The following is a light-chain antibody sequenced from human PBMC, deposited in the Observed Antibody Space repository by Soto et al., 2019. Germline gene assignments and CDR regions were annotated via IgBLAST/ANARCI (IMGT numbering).Light chain of an antibody. CDR2: GAS. V-gene: IGKV3-20*01. CDR3: QLNRKSPET. J-gene: IGKJ1*01. CDR1: QSVSSTY. Sequence: ELVMTQSAVPLSVSPWVRATLSCRASQSVSSTYLAWYQQKPGQAPRLLIDGASIRAAGIPSRFSGSGCGTDFTLTISRLEPEDCAVYYCQLNRKSPETFGQGTKVDIK.